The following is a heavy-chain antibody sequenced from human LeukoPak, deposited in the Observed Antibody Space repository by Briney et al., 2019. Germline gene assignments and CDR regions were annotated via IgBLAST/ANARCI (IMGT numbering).Heavy chain of an antibody. CDR2: IYYSGRS. Sequence: SETLSLTCTVSGGSISSSSYSWAWIRQPPGKGLEWIGSIYYSGRSYYKVSLKSRVIISLDTPNNQFSLKVSSVTAADTALYYCARVPLSTAYLHYYSMDVWGKGTTVTVSS. CDR3: ARVPLSTAYLHYYSMDV. J-gene: IGHJ6*03. D-gene: IGHD2-21*02. CDR1: GGSISSSSYS. V-gene: IGHV4-39*07.